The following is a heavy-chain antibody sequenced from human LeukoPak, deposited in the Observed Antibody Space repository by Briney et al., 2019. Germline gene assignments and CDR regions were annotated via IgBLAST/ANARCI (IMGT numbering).Heavy chain of an antibody. CDR2: IHHSGRT. D-gene: IGHD3-10*01. V-gene: IGHV4-38-2*01. CDR1: GYSISSGYY. CDR3: ARLVYNGSGIYHYFDY. J-gene: IGHJ4*02. Sequence: SETLSLTCAVSGYSISSGYYWGWIRKPPGKGLEWIGSIHHSGRTYSNPSLKSRVTISVDTSGNQFSLKLSSVTAADTAVYYCARLVYNGSGIYHYFDYWGQGTLVTVSS.